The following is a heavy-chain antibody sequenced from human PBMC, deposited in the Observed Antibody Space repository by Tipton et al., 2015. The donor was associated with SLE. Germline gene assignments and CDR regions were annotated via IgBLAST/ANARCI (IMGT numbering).Heavy chain of an antibody. CDR1: GGSISSYY. D-gene: IGHD3-3*01. CDR2: IYYSGST. Sequence: LRLSCTVSGGSISSYYWSWIRQPPGKGLEWIGYIYYSGSTNYNPSLKSRVTISVDTSKNQFSLKLSSVTAADTAVYYCARHSTYYDFWSGYYSDYYYGMDVWGQGTTVTVSS. J-gene: IGHJ6*02. CDR3: ARHSTYYDFWSGYYSDYYYGMDV. V-gene: IGHV4-59*08.